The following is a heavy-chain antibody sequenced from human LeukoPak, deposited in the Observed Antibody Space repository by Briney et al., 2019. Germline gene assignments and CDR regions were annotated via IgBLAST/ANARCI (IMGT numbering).Heavy chain of an antibody. V-gene: IGHV3-23*01. D-gene: IGHD3-3*01. CDR1: GFTFDSYA. CDR3: AKLGLSITIFGVARAPRDFHGMDV. CDR2: ISGSGDST. J-gene: IGHJ6*02. Sequence: GGSLRLSCAASGFTFDSYAMSWVRQAPGKGLEWVSAISGSGDSTYYADSVKGRFTISRDNSMNTLYLQMNSLRAEDTAVYYCAKLGLSITIFGVARAPRDFHGMDVWGQGTTVTVSS.